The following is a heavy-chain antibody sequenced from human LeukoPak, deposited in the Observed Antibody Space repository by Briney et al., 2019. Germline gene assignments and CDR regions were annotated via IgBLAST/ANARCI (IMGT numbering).Heavy chain of an antibody. D-gene: IGHD3-22*01. J-gene: IGHJ6*03. CDR2: IYHTGNT. V-gene: IGHV4-4*02. Sequence: SETLSLTCAVSGDSISSGNWWSWVRQPPGKGLEWIGEIYHTGNTNYNPSLKSRVTISVDTSKNQFSLKLSSVTAADTAVYYCARASYYYDSSGYPHGWYYYYYMDVWGKGTTVTISS. CDR1: GDSISSGNW. CDR3: ARASYYYDSSGYPHGWYYYYYMDV.